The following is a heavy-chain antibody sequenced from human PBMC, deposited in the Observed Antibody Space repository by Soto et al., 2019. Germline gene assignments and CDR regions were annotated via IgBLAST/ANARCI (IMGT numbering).Heavy chain of an antibody. D-gene: IGHD3-9*01. CDR2: INHNGNN. J-gene: IGHJ3*02. V-gene: IGHV4-34*01. CDR3: ARGGSNDWQVAFDI. CDR1: GGSFSTYY. Sequence: SETLSLTCVVSGGSFSTYYYSWIRQSPGKGLEWIGEINHNGNNNYSPSLKSRVTMSLDTSKNQFSLKLTSVTAADTAVYYCARGGSNDWQVAFDIWGQGTMVTV.